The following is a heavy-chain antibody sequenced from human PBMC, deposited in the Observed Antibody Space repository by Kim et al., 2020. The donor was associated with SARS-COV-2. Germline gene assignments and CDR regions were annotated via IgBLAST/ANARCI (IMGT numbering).Heavy chain of an antibody. Sequence: ASVKVSCKASGYTFSSYVINWVRQAPGRGLEWMGWIRGYNGNTNYSQKFQGRVTMTTETSTSTAYMEPSSLRSDDTAVYYCAIGVYGDHGDNRRGAELDYWGQGTLLTVSS. D-gene: IGHD2-21*02. V-gene: IGHV1-18*01. J-gene: IGHJ4*02. CDR3: AIGVYGDHGDNRRGAELDY. CDR2: IRGYNGNT. CDR1: GYTFSSYV.